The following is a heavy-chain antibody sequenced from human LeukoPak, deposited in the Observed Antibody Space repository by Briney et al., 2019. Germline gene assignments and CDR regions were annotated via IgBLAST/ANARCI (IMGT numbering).Heavy chain of an antibody. CDR3: ARVQRGIAVALDY. Sequence: GGSLRLSCAASGFTFSDYNMRWIRQAPGKGLEWVSYISSSGSTIYYADSVKGRFTISRDNVKNLLYLQMNSLRAEDTAVYYCARVQRGIAVALDYWGQGTLATVSS. CDR1: GFTFSDYN. D-gene: IGHD6-19*01. CDR2: ISSSGSTI. V-gene: IGHV3-11*04. J-gene: IGHJ4*02.